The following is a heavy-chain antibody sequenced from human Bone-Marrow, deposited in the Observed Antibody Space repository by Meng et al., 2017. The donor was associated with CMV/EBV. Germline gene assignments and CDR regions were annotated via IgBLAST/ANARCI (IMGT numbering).Heavy chain of an antibody. Sequence: ASVKVSCKASGYTFTSYDINWVRQATGQGLEWMGWMNPNSGNTGYAQKFQGRVTMTRNTSISTAYMELSSLRSEDTAVYYCARSTYYDFWSDYKTADYGGQGTLVTVSS. V-gene: IGHV1-8*01. J-gene: IGHJ4*02. CDR2: MNPNSGNT. D-gene: IGHD3-3*01. CDR3: ARSTYYDFWSDYKTADY. CDR1: GYTFTSYD.